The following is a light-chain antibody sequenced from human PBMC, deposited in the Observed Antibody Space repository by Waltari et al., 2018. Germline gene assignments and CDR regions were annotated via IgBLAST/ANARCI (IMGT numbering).Light chain of an antibody. J-gene: IGKJ3*01. CDR1: QAITNY. Sequence: DIQMTQSPSAMSASVGERVTITCRGSQAITNYLAWFQQKPGKAPKRLIYGASTLQSGVPSRFSGSRSGTEFTLTISSLQPEDFATYYCLQYKSYPFTFGPGTKVDMK. CDR2: GAS. V-gene: IGKV1-17*03. CDR3: LQYKSYPFT.